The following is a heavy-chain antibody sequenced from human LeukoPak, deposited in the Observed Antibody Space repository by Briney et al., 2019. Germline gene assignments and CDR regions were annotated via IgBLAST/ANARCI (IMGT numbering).Heavy chain of an antibody. D-gene: IGHD4-17*01. Sequence: GSLRLSCVVSGFPFSSYWMTWARQAPGRGLEWVAHINLDGSDKYYVDSVKGRYTISRDNAKNSLYLQMNSLRAEDTAVYYCARRNDYGEDWYFDLGGRGTLVTVSS. J-gene: IGHJ2*01. CDR2: INLDGSDK. CDR3: ARRNDYGEDWYFDL. V-gene: IGHV3-7*02. CDR1: GFPFSSYW.